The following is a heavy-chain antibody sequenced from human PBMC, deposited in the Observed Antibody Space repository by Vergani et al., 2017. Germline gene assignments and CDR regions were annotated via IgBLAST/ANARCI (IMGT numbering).Heavy chain of an antibody. CDR3: ARGDAFDI. CDR1: GGSFSGYY. CDR2: INHSGST. J-gene: IGHJ3*02. V-gene: IGHV4-34*01. Sequence: QVQLQQWGAGLLKPSETLSLTCAVYGGSFSGYYWSWIRQPPGKGLEWIGEINHSGSTNYNPSLKSRVTISVDTSKNQFSLKLSSVTAADTAVYYCARGDAFDIWGQGTTVTVSS.